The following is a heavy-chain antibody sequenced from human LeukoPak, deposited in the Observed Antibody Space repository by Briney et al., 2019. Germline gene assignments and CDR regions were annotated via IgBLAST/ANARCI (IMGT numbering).Heavy chain of an antibody. D-gene: IGHD3-3*01. V-gene: IGHV4-39*01. J-gene: IGHJ3*02. CDR3: ARHFDFPSAFDI. CDR2: IYYSGST. Sequence: SETLSLTCTASGGSISSRNYYWGWIRQPPGKGLEWIGTIYYSGSTYYNPSLKSRVTISVDTSKNQFSLKLSSVIAADMAVYYCARHFDFPSAFDIWGQGTMVTLSS. CDR1: GGSISSRNYY.